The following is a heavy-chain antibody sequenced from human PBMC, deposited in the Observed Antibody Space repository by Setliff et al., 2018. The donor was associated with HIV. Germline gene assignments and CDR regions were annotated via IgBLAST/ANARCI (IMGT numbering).Heavy chain of an antibody. J-gene: IGHJ6*02. Sequence: GGSLRLSCSASGFTFSSYAMHWVRQAPGKGLEYVSYISSSGTTIYYADSVKGRFTISRDNSKNTLYLQMNSLRAEDTVVYYCARSVIGYYYYGMDVWGQGTTVTVSS. CDR1: GFTFSSYA. CDR2: ISSSGTTI. D-gene: IGHD3-10*01. V-gene: IGHV3-64*04. CDR3: ARSVIGYYYYGMDV.